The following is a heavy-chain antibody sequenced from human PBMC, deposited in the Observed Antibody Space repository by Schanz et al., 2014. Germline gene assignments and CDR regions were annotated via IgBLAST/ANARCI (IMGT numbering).Heavy chain of an antibody. D-gene: IGHD1-26*01. V-gene: IGHV1-8*01. CDR2: MNPNSGNT. CDR3: ARDRDQWDGNYLDY. J-gene: IGHJ4*02. Sequence: QVQLVQSGAEVKKPGASVKVSCKASGYTFTNYDINWVRQATGQGLEWMGWMNPNSGNTGYAQKFQGRVTMTTDTSTSTVYMELRSLTSDDSAVYYCARDRDQWDGNYLDYWGQGTLVTVSS. CDR1: GYTFTNYD.